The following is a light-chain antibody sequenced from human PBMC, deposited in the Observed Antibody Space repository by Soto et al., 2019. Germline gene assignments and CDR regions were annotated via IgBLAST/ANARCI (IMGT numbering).Light chain of an antibody. J-gene: IGKJ1*01. CDR1: QSISSW. CDR3: QQYNSYWT. V-gene: IGKV1-5*01. CDR2: DAS. Sequence: DIQMTQSPSTLSASVGDRVTITCRASQSISSWLCWDQQKPGKAPKLLIYDASSLESGVPSRFSGSGSGTEFTLTISSLQPDDFATYYCQQYNSYWTFGQGTKVDIK.